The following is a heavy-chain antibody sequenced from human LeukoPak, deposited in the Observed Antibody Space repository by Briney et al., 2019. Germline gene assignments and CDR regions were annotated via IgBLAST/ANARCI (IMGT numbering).Heavy chain of an antibody. CDR1: GYTFTSYG. CDR3: ARLPSDSSGYYYVGVSDS. D-gene: IGHD3-22*01. Sequence: ASVKVSCKASGYTFTSYGISWVRQAPGQGLEWMGWISAFTGDTRFAQKVQGRVTMTTDTSTSTAYMELRSLRSDDTAVYYCARLPSDSSGYYYVGVSDSWGQGTLVTVSS. V-gene: IGHV1-18*01. J-gene: IGHJ4*02. CDR2: ISAFTGDT.